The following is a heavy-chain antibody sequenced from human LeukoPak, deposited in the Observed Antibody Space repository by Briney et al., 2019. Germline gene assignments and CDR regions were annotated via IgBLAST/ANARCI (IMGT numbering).Heavy chain of an antibody. V-gene: IGHV4-34*01. D-gene: IGHD2-21*02. Sequence: SETLSLTCAVYGGSFSGYYWSWIRQPPGKGLEWIGEINHSGSTNYNPSPKSRVTISVDTSKNQFSLKLSSVTAADTAVYYCARGMAYCGGDCYPRRTNWFDPWGQGTLVTVSS. CDR3: ARGMAYCGGDCYPRRTNWFDP. CDR2: INHSGST. CDR1: GGSFSGYY. J-gene: IGHJ5*02.